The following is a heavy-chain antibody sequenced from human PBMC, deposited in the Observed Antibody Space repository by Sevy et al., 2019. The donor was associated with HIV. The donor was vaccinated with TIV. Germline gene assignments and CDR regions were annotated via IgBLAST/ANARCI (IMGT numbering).Heavy chain of an antibody. D-gene: IGHD1-1*01. CDR2: IWYDGRTK. J-gene: IGHJ5*01. Sequence: GGSLRLSCSASGFTFRSFSMHWVRQAPGKGLEWVAAIWYDGRTKQYADSVKGRLTISRDNSKNMLSLEMNSLRAEDTGLYFCARDSARVIVPTAGLASWGQATVVTVSS. CDR1: GFTFRSFS. V-gene: IGHV3-33*01. CDR3: ARDSARVIVPTAGLAS.